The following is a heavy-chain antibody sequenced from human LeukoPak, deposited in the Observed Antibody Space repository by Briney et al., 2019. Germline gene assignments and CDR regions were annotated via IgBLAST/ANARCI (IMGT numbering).Heavy chain of an antibody. D-gene: IGHD1-26*01. J-gene: IGHJ4*02. V-gene: IGHV4-38-2*02. CDR3: AGIIVGATSYDY. CDR2: IYHSGST. Sequence: PSETLSLTCTVSGHSISSGYYWGWIRQPPGKGLEWIGSIYHSGSTYYNPSLKSRVTISVDTSKNQFSLKLSSVTAADTAVYYCAGIIVGATSYDYWGQGTLVTVSS. CDR1: GHSISSGYY.